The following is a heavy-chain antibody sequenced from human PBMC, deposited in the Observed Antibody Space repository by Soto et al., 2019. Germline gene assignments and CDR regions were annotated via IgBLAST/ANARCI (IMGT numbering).Heavy chain of an antibody. D-gene: IGHD2-15*01. CDR2: IYPGDSDT. Sequence: GESLKISCKGSGYSFTSYWIGWVRQMPGKGLEWMGIIYPGDSDTRYSPSFQGQVTISADKSISTAYLQWSSLKASDTAMYYCARLPVVVAATSLLFDYWGQGTLVTVSS. V-gene: IGHV5-51*01. J-gene: IGHJ4*02. CDR3: ARLPVVVAATSLLFDY. CDR1: GYSFTSYW.